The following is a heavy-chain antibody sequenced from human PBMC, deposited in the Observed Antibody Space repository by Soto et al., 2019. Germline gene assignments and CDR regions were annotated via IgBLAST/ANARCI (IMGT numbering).Heavy chain of an antibody. V-gene: IGHV3-72*01. CDR3: VRWDSGNPEN. J-gene: IGHJ4*02. Sequence: EVQLVESGGGLFQPGGSLRLSCVVSGFTLSDHYIDWVRQAPGKGLEWVGRTKNKAQRYTTEYAASVKGRFTISRDDSENSVYLQMNSLKTEDTAVYYCVRWDSGNPENWGQGTLVTVSS. D-gene: IGHD1-26*01. CDR2: TKNKAQRYTT. CDR1: GFTLSDHY.